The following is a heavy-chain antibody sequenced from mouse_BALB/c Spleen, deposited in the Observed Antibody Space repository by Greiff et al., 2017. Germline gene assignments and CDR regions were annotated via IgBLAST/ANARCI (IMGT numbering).Heavy chain of an antibody. J-gene: IGHJ2*01. Sequence: EVMLVESGGGLVQPGGSLKLSCAASGFTFSSYTMSWVRQTPEKRLVWVAYISNGGGSTYNPDAVKGRFTISEDNAKNTLYLQMSSLKSEDTAMYYCARHEVFDYWGQGTTLTVSS. CDR3: ARHEVFDY. CDR2: ISNGGGST. V-gene: IGHV5-12-2*01. CDR1: GFTFSSYT.